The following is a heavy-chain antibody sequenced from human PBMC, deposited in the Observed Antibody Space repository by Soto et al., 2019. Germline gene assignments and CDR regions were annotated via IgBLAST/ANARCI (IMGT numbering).Heavy chain of an antibody. CDR2: ISYDGSNK. D-gene: IGHD2-8*01. V-gene: IGHV3-30-3*01. J-gene: IGHJ6*02. CDR3: ARDRTDCTNGVCYSFYYGMDV. CDR1: GFTFSSYA. Sequence: GGSLRLSCAASGFTFSSYAMHWVRQAPGKGLEWVAVISYDGSNKYYADSVKGRFTISRDNSKNTLYLQMNSLRAEDTAVYYCARDRTDCTNGVCYSFYYGMDVWGQGTTVTVSS.